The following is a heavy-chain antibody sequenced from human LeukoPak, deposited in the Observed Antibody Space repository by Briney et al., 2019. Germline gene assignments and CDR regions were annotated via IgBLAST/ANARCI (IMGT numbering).Heavy chain of an antibody. CDR2: ISSSSSTI. CDR1: GFTFSSYS. V-gene: IGHV3-48*01. D-gene: IGHD3-16*01. J-gene: IGHJ4*02. CDR3: ARGGVFDY. Sequence: PGGSLRPSCAASGFTFSSYSMNWVRQAPGKGLEWVSYISSSSSTIYYADSVKGRFTISRDNAKNSLYLQMNSLRAEDTAVYYCARGGVFDYWGQGTLVTVSS.